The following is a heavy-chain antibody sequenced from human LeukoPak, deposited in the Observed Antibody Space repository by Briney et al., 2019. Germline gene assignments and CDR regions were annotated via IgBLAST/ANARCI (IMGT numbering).Heavy chain of an antibody. CDR3: ARELKYYDFWSGYYTGGDYFDY. CDR2: ISSSGSTI. V-gene: IGHV3-11*01. J-gene: IGHJ4*02. CDR1: GFTFSDYY. Sequence: AGGSLRLSCAASGFTFSDYYMSWIRQAPGKGLEWVSYISSSGSTIYYADSVKGRFTISRDNAKNSLYLQMNSLRAEDTAVYYCARELKYYDFWSGYYTGGDYFDYWGQGTLVTVS. D-gene: IGHD3-3*01.